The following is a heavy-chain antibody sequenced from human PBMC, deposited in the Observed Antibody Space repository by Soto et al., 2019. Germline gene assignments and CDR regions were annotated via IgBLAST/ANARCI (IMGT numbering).Heavy chain of an antibody. Sequence: GGSLRLSCAASGFTFSNAWMNWVRQAPGKGLEWVGRIKSKTDGGTTDYAAPVKGRFTISRDDSKNTLYLQMNSLKTEDTAVYYCTTLLTVVVAATSNDNDYWGQGTLVPVSS. D-gene: IGHD2-15*01. CDR2: IKSKTDGGTT. V-gene: IGHV3-15*07. CDR1: GFTFSNAW. CDR3: TTLLTVVVAATSNDNDY. J-gene: IGHJ4*02.